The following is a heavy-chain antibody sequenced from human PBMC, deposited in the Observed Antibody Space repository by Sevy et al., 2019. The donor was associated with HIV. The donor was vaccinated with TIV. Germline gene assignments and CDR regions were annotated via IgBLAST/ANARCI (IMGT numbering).Heavy chain of an antibody. D-gene: IGHD3-22*01. CDR1: GFTFSSYA. CDR3: AKPTLIVVVITPDAFDI. Sequence: GGSLRLSCAASGFTFSSYAMSWVRQAPGKGLEWVSAISGSGGSTYYADSVKGRFTISRDNSKNTLYLQMNSLRAEDTAVHYCAKPTLIVVVITPDAFDIWGQGTMVTVSS. V-gene: IGHV3-23*01. J-gene: IGHJ3*02. CDR2: ISGSGGST.